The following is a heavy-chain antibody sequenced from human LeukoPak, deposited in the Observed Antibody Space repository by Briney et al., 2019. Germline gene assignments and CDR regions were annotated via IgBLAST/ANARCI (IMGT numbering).Heavy chain of an antibody. CDR1: GFTFSSYA. V-gene: IGHV3-23*01. D-gene: IGHD2-2*01. CDR3: ATWDIVVVPARDAFDI. J-gene: IGHJ3*02. CDR2: ISGSGGST. Sequence: GGSLRLSCAASGFTFSSYAMSWVRQAPGKELEWVSAISGSGGSTYYADSVKGRFTISRDNSKNTLYLQMNSLRAEDTAVYYCATWDIVVVPARDAFDIWGQGTMVTVSS.